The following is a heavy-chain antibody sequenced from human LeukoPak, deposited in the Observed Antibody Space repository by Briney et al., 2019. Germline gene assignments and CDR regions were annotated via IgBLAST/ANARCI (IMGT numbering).Heavy chain of an antibody. Sequence: SETLSLTCTVSGYSISSGYYWGWIRQPPGKRLEWIGSIYHSGSTYYNPSLKSRVTISVDTSKSQFSLKLSSVTAADTAVYYCVGRGGDYWGQGTLVTVSS. CDR1: GYSISSGYY. V-gene: IGHV4-38-2*02. CDR3: VGRGGDY. D-gene: IGHD3-10*01. CDR2: IYHSGST. J-gene: IGHJ4*02.